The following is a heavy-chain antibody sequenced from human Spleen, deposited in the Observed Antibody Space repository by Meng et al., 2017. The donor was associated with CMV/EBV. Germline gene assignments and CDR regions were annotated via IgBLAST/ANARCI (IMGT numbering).Heavy chain of an antibody. CDR3: ARRLSLTYNWFDP. D-gene: IGHD4/OR15-4a*01. CDR1: GGSMGRGTYH. CDR2: IYYSGST. J-gene: IGHJ5*02. Sequence: SETLSLTCTVSGGSMGRGTYHWAWIRQPPGKGLEWIGSIYYSGSTYYNPSLKSRVTISVDTSKNQFSLKLSSVTAADTAVYYCARRLSLTYNWFDPWGQGTLVTVSS. V-gene: IGHV4-39*01.